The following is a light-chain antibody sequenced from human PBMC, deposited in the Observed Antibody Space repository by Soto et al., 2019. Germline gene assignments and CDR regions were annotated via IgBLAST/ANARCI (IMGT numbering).Light chain of an antibody. Sequence: DIQMTQSPSTLSASVGDRVTITCRASQSLNSWLAWFQQKPGKAPRLLIYKASNLESGVPSRFSGSGSETEFTLTISSLQPDDFATYYCQQYNSYPWTFGQGTKVEIK. J-gene: IGKJ1*01. CDR1: QSLNSW. V-gene: IGKV1-5*03. CDR2: KAS. CDR3: QQYNSYPWT.